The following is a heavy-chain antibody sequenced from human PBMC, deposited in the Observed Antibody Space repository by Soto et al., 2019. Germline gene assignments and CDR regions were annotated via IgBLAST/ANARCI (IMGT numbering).Heavy chain of an antibody. CDR1: GGSISSYY. CDR3: ARGSGGSSWDAFDI. CDR2: IYYSGST. V-gene: IGHV4-59*01. Sequence: TSETLSLTCTVSGGSISSYYWRWIRQPPGKGLEWIGYIYYSGSTNYNPSLKSRVTISVDTSKNQFSLKLSSVTAADTAVYYCARGSGGSSWDAFDIWGQGTMVTVSS. D-gene: IGHD2-15*01. J-gene: IGHJ3*02.